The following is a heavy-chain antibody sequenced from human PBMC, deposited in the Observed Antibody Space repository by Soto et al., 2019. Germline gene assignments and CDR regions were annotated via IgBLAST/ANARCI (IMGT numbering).Heavy chain of an antibody. V-gene: IGHV1-3*01. J-gene: IGHJ5*02. CDR2: ITAGDGTA. Sequence: QVQLVQSGAEVRKPGASVKVSCKASGYNFTRYTLHWVRQAPGQRLEWMGWITAGDGTAKYSQKFQGRVTISRDMAANTVYMDLNSLRSEDTAVYYCVRDLYPTSFVWLDAWGRGTLLTVSS. CDR1: GYNFTRYT. D-gene: IGHD2-8*01. CDR3: VRDLYPTSFVWLDA.